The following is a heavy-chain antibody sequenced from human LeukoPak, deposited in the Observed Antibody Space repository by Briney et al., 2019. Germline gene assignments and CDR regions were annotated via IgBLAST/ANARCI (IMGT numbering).Heavy chain of an antibody. CDR3: AKDLYSTGGDYYYYYMDV. V-gene: IGHV3-23*01. CDR1: GFTFSSYA. D-gene: IGHD4-11*01. CDR2: ISGSGGST. Sequence: AGGSLRLSCAASGFTFSSYAMSWVRQAPGKGLEWVSAISGSGGSTYYADSVKGRFTISRDNSKNTLYLQMNSLRAEDTAVYYCAKDLYSTGGDYYYYYMDVWGKGTTVTVSS. J-gene: IGHJ6*03.